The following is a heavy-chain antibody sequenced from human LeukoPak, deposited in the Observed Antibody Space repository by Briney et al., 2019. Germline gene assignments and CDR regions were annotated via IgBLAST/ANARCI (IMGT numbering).Heavy chain of an antibody. J-gene: IGHJ4*02. Sequence: SETLSLTCTVSGSSISTYYWSWIRQPPGKGLEWIGSIYYSGSTNYNPSLKSRVTISVDTSKNQFSLKLTSVTAADTAVYYCARRGTTWYFEDWGQGTLVTVSS. V-gene: IGHV4-59*08. CDR2: IYYSGST. CDR3: ARRGTTWYFED. CDR1: GSSISTYY. D-gene: IGHD1-14*01.